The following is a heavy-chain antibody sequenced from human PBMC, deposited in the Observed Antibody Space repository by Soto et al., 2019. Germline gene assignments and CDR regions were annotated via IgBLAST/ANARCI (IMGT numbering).Heavy chain of an antibody. Sequence: GGSLRLSCAASGFTVSSNYMSWVRQAPGKGLEWDSVIYSGCSTYYANSVKGRFTISRDNSKNTLYLQMNTLRAEDTAVYYCSRVPLSSEDVWGQGTTVTVSS. CDR1: GFTVSSNY. CDR2: IYSGCST. J-gene: IGHJ6*02. D-gene: IGHD3-16*02. V-gene: IGHV3-53*01. CDR3: SRVPLSSEDV.